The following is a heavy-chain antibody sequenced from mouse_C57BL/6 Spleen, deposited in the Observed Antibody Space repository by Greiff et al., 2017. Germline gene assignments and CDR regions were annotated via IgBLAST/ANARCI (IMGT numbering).Heavy chain of an antibody. CDR3: AKNWGDGNPWFAY. CDR1: GFSLTSYG. J-gene: IGHJ3*01. D-gene: IGHD2-1*01. V-gene: IGHV2-5*01. CDR2: IWRGGST. Sequence: QVQLKESGPGLVQPSQSLSITCTVSGFSLTSYGVHWVRQSPGKGLEWLGVIWRGGSTDYNAAFMSRLSITKDNSKSQVFFKMNSLQADDTAIYYCAKNWGDGNPWFAYWGQGTLVTVSA.